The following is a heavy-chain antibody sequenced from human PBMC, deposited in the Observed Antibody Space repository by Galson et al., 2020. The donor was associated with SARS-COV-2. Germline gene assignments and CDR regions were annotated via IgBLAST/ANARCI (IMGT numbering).Heavy chain of an antibody. CDR3: ARDRTYYNFWTTYYSQYYYYSMDV. D-gene: IGHD3-3*01. Sequence: GESLKISCAASGFTFSSYAMHWVRRAPGKGLEWVAVISHDGSNDYYADSVKGRFIISRDNSKNTLYLQMNSLRAEDTAAFYCARDRTYYNFWTTYYSQYYYYSMDVWGQGTPVTVS. J-gene: IGHJ6*02. V-gene: IGHV3-30*04. CDR2: ISHDGSND. CDR1: GFTFSSYA.